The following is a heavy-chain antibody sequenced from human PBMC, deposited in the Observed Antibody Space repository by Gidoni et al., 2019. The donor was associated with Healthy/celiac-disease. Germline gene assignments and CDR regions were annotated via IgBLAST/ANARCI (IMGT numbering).Heavy chain of an antibody. D-gene: IGHD3-22*01. CDR3: ARESPYYYDSSGYYPN. CDR2: ISSSSSTI. V-gene: IGHV3-48*01. J-gene: IGHJ4*02. Sequence: EVQLVESGGGLVQPGGSLRLSCSASGFTFSIYNMNWVRQAPGKGLEWVSYISSSSSTIYYADSVKGRFTIYRDNAKNSLYLQMNSLRAEDTAVYYCARESPYYYDSSGYYPNWGQGTLVTVSS. CDR1: GFTFSIYN.